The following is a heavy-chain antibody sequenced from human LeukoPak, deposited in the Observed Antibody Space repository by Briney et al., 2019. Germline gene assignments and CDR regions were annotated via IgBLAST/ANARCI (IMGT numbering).Heavy chain of an antibody. Sequence: GASVKVSCKTSGYTFTGYYIHWVRQAPGQGLEWMGWLNPNSGGTNYAQNFQGRVTMTRDTSISTAYMELSRLRSDDTAVYYCARDHHGDYESYWYFDLWGRGTLVTVSS. CDR2: LNPNSGGT. V-gene: IGHV1-2*02. CDR3: ARDHHGDYESYWYFDL. D-gene: IGHD4-17*01. CDR1: GYTFTGYY. J-gene: IGHJ2*01.